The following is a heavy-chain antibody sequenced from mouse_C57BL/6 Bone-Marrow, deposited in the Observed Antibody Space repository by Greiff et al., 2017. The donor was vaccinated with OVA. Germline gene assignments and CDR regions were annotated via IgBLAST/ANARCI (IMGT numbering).Heavy chain of an antibody. CDR3: ARSGETAQARGFAY. V-gene: IGHV1-64*01. D-gene: IGHD3-2*02. J-gene: IGHJ3*01. CDR2: IHPTSGST. Sequence: QVQLQQPGAELVKPGASVKLSCKASGYTFTSYWMHWVKQRPGQGLEWIGMIHPTSGSTNYNEKFKSKATLTVDKSSSTAYMQLSSLTSEDSAVYYCARSGETAQARGFAYWGQGTLVTVSA. CDR1: GYTFTSYW.